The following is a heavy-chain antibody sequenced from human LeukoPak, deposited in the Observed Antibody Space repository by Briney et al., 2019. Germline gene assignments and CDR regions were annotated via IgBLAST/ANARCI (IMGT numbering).Heavy chain of an antibody. CDR1: GFTFSSYW. CDR2: IKQDGSEK. V-gene: IGHV3-7*01. Sequence: HAGGSLGLSCAASGFTFSSYWMSWVRQAPGKGLEWVANIKQDGSEKYYVDSVKGRFTISRDNAKNSLYLQMNSLRAEDTAVYYCARDLSGNYDFWSGYYFDYWGQGTLVTVSS. J-gene: IGHJ4*02. CDR3: ARDLSGNYDFWSGYYFDY. D-gene: IGHD3-3*01.